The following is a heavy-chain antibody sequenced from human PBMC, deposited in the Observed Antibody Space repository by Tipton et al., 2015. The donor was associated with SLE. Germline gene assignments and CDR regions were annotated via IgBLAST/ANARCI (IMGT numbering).Heavy chain of an antibody. CDR2: IYYSGST. Sequence: GLVKPSQTLSLTCAISGDSVSSNSAAWNWIRQPPGKGLEWIGYIYYSGSTNYNPSLKSRVTISVDTSKNQFSLKLSSVTAADTAVYYCARRDPGGSSWKRMDVWGQGITVNVS. J-gene: IGHJ6*02. D-gene: IGHD2-2*01. CDR1: GDSVSSNSAA. CDR3: ARRDPGGSSWKRMDV. V-gene: IGHV4-61*01.